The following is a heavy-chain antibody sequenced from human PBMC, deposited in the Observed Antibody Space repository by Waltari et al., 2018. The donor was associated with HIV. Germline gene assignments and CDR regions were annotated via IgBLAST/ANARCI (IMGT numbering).Heavy chain of an antibody. CDR3: ARNYDFWSGLPGY. CDR1: GFTFNDHY. V-gene: IGHV3-11*01. Sequence: QVQLVESGGGFVKPVGSLRLSCAASGFTFNDHYMSWIRQAPGKGLEWVSFMSSSGRSIYYADSVKGRFTISRDNAKNSLYLQMTSLRAEDTAVYYCARNYDFWSGLPGYWGQGTLVTVSS. J-gene: IGHJ4*02. CDR2: MSSSGRSI. D-gene: IGHD3-3*01.